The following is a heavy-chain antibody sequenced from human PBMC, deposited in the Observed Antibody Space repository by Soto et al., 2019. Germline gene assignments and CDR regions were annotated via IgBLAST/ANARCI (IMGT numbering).Heavy chain of an antibody. CDR3: ARDRYYFGSGSESDGLDV. V-gene: IGHV3-30-3*01. CDR1: GFTFSSYE. J-gene: IGHJ6*02. Sequence: VGSLRLSCAASGFTFSSYEMHWVRQPPGKGLEWVAVISYDGSNKYFADSVKGRFTISRDNSKNRLYLQMNSLRPEDTAVYYCARDRYYFGSGSESDGLDVWGQGTTVTVSS. CDR2: ISYDGSNK. D-gene: IGHD3-10*01.